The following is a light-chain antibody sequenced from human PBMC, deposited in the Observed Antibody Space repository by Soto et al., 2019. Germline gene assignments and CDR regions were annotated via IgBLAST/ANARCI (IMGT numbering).Light chain of an antibody. CDR2: DVS. CDR3: TSWTTSTTMI. V-gene: IGLV2-14*03. CDR1: SSDIGAYNF. J-gene: IGLJ2*01. Sequence: QSALTQPASLSGSPGQSITISCPGTSSDIGAYNFVSWYQQHPGKAPKLMLYDVSIRPSGVSNRFSGSKSGNTASLTISGLQAEDEADYYCTSWTTSTTMIFGGGTKVTVL.